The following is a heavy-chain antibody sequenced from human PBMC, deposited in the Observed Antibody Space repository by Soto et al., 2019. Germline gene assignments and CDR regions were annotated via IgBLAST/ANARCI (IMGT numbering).Heavy chain of an antibody. Sequence: QVQLVKSGAEAKKPGSSVKVSCTASGGTVSNSAISWLRQAPGQGTVWMGGIIPIFGPATYSQKFQDRVTITADESTGTGYMELSSLTSEDPAVYFCGRGSSWTKVEYWGQGTLVTVSS. CDR3: GRGSSWTKVEY. D-gene: IGHD6-13*01. J-gene: IGHJ4*02. V-gene: IGHV1-69*01. CDR2: IIPIFGPA. CDR1: GGTVSNSA.